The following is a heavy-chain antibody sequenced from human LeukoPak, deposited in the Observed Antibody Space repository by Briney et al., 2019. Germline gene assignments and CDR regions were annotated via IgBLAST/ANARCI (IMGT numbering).Heavy chain of an antibody. CDR1: GFNFNSYW. V-gene: IGHV3-21*03. CDR2: ISIGNTYI. Sequence: PGGSLRLSCAASGFNFNSYWMTWVRQAPGKGLEWVSSISIGNTYIYYANSVKGRFTISRDNAKNSLYLQLNSLRAEDTAVYYCAGSDTIGYLPREWDYWYFDRWGRGTLVTVSS. J-gene: IGHJ2*01. D-gene: IGHD3-22*01. CDR3: AGSDTIGYLPREWDYWYFDR.